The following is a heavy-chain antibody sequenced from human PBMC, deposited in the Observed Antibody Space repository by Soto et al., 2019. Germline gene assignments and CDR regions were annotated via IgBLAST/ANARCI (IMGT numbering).Heavy chain of an antibody. J-gene: IGHJ6*02. CDR2: INWDGTST. D-gene: IGHD6-19*01. CDR1: GFXFDNYA. V-gene: IGHV3-43D*04. Sequence: GXLRLSCASSGFXFDNYAVHWVRQAPGKGLEWVSLINWDGTSTYYADSVKCRFTISRDNSKNSLYLQMNSLRTYYTALYYCAKDAVAGSHHLYGMDVWGQGTTGTVSS. CDR3: AKDAVAGSHHLYGMDV.